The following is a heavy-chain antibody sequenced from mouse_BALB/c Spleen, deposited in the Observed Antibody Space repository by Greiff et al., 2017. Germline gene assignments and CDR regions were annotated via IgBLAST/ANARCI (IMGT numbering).Heavy chain of an antibody. CDR1: GFSFSSYT. J-gene: IGHJ4*01. Sequence: EVQVVESGGGLVQPGGSLKLSCAASGFSFSSYTMSWVRQTPEKRLEWVAYISNGGGSTYYPDTVKGRFIISRDNAKNTLYLQMSSLKSEDTAMYYCARRYGPYYYAMDYWGQGTSVTVST. CDR3: ARRYGPYYYAMDY. CDR2: ISNGGGST. D-gene: IGHD1-2*01. V-gene: IGHV5-12-2*01.